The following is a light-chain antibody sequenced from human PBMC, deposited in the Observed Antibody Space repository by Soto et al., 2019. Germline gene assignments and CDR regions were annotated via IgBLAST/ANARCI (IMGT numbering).Light chain of an antibody. CDR3: QQANCFPSS. V-gene: IGKV1-12*02. J-gene: IGKJ3*01. Sequence: DIQMTQSPSSVSASVGDRVTITCRASQGISSWLAWYQQNPGKAPKLLIYAASSLKSGVPSRFFGIEPGTDFALAISILQPEEFATYYDQQANCFPSSFGPGTNVDI. CDR1: QGISSW. CDR2: AAS.